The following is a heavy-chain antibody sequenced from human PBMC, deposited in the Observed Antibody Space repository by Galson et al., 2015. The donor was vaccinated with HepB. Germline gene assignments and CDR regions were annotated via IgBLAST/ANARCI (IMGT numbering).Heavy chain of an antibody. V-gene: IGHV1-18*01. Sequence: SVKVSCKASGYTNPNYGITWVRLAPGQGPEWMGWISLFNGNKNYARQLQDRVTVTADTPTNTAYMELRSLRSDDTAVYFCAGDYYTNGWVTAGHWGQGTRVTVSS. CDR1: GYTNPNYG. CDR2: ISLFNGNK. D-gene: IGHD5-18*01. CDR3: AGDYYTNGWVTAGH. J-gene: IGHJ4*02.